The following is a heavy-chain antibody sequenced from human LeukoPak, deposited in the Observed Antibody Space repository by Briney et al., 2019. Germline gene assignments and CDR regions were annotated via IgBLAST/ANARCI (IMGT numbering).Heavy chain of an antibody. J-gene: IGHJ6*02. Sequence: GEPLQISCKGSGYSFTNYWIGWVRRLPGKDLEWMGIIYPGDSDTRYSPSFQGQVTISADKSISTAYLQWSSLKASDTAIYYCARRSNYYYGMGVWGQGTTVTVSS. V-gene: IGHV5-51*01. CDR3: ARRSNYYYGMGV. CDR2: IYPGDSDT. CDR1: GYSFTNYW. D-gene: IGHD2-15*01.